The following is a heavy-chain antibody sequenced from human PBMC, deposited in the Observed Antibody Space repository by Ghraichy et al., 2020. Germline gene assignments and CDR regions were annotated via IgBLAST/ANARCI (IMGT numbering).Heavy chain of an antibody. J-gene: IGHJ6*03. V-gene: IGHV4-39*01. CDR1: GGSISSSSYY. CDR3: AANHFCGSYRYGYYYYYMDV. CDR2: IYYSGST. Sequence: ESLNISCTVSGGSISSSSYYWGWIRQPPGKGLEWIGSIYYSGSTYYNPSLKSRVTISVDTSKNQFSLKLSSVTAADTAVYYCAANHFCGSYRYGYYYYYMDVWGKGTTVTVSS. D-gene: IGHD3-16*02.